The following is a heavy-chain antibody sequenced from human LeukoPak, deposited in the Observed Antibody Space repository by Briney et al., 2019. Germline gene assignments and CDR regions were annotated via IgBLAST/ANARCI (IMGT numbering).Heavy chain of an antibody. Sequence: SETLSLTCTVSGGSISSYYWSWIRQPPGKGLEWIGYIYYSGSTNYNPSLKSRVTISVDTSKNQFSLKLSSVTAADTAVYYCARVHSPTYYYYYYMDVWGKGTTVTVSS. D-gene: IGHD6-13*01. CDR1: GGSISSYY. CDR2: IYYSGST. V-gene: IGHV4-59*01. J-gene: IGHJ6*03. CDR3: ARVHSPTYYYYYYMDV.